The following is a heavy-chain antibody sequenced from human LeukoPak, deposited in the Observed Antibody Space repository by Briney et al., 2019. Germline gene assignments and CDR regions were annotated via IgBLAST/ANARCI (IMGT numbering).Heavy chain of an antibody. Sequence: SETLSLTCTVSGGSISSYYWSWLRQPPGKGLEWIGYIYYSGSTNYNPSLKSRVTISVDTSKNQFSLKLSSVTAADTAVYYCARATETSWFGEFIDYWGQGTLVTVSS. V-gene: IGHV4-59*01. CDR3: ARATETSWFGEFIDY. CDR1: GGSISSYY. J-gene: IGHJ4*02. D-gene: IGHD3-10*01. CDR2: IYYSGST.